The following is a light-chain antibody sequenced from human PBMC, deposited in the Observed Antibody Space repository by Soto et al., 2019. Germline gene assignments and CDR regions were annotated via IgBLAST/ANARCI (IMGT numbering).Light chain of an antibody. CDR1: QSVSSN. V-gene: IGKV3-15*01. J-gene: IGKJ3*01. CDR3: QQYNNWPLFT. CDR2: GAS. Sequence: EIVMTQSPATLSVSPGERATLSCRASQSVSSNLAWYQQKPGQAPRLLIYGASTRATGIPARFSGSGSGTDFTLTISSLQSEDFAVYYSQQYNNWPLFTFGPGTKVDIK.